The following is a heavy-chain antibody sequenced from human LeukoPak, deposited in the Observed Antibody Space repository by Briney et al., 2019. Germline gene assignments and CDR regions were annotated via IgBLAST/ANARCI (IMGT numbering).Heavy chain of an antibody. J-gene: IGHJ4*02. CDR2: IYSDDNT. CDR3: ARDLPVAGTDY. D-gene: IGHD6-19*01. CDR1: GFSVTSNY. Sequence: PGGSLRLSCAASGFSVTSNYMSWVRQAPGKGLECVSVIYSDDNTYYADSVKGRFTISRDNSKNTLYRQMNSLRAEDTAVYYCARDLPVAGTDYWGQGTLVTVSS. V-gene: IGHV3-53*01.